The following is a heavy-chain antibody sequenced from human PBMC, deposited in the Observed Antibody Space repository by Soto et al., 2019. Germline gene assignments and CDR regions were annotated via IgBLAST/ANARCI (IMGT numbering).Heavy chain of an antibody. V-gene: IGHV3-30-3*01. CDR2: ISYDGSNK. J-gene: IGHJ4*02. CDR1: GFTFSSFT. Sequence: GGSLRLSCAASGFTFSSFTMHWVRQAPGKGLEWVAVISYDGSNKYYADSVKGRFTVSRDNSKNTLYLQVNSLRAEDTAVYYCARDKRDLRFLEWSYYFDYWGQGTLVTV. D-gene: IGHD3-3*01. CDR3: ARDKRDLRFLEWSYYFDY.